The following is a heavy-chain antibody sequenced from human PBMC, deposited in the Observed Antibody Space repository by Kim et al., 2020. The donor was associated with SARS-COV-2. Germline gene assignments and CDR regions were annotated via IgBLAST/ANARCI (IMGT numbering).Heavy chain of an antibody. J-gene: IGHJ4*02. Sequence: PSLKRRVTISVATSKNRFSLKLSSVTAADTAVYYCARAQAAAGTRYYFDYWGQGTLVTVSS. CDR3: ARAQAAAGTRYYFDY. V-gene: IGHV4-31*02. D-gene: IGHD6-13*01.